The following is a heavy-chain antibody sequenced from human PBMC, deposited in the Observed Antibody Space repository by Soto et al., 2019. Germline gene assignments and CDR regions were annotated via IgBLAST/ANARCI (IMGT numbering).Heavy chain of an antibody. J-gene: IGHJ4*02. V-gene: IGHV3-30*18. Sequence: QVQLVESGGGVVQPGRSLRLSCAASGFTFSSYGMHWVRQAPGKGLERVAVISYDGSNKYYADSVKGRFTISRDNSKNTLYLQMNSLRAEDTAVYYCAKEEVGFGDKGDGYWGQGTLVTVSS. CDR1: GFTFSSYG. CDR2: ISYDGSNK. D-gene: IGHD3-10*01. CDR3: AKEEVGFGDKGDGY.